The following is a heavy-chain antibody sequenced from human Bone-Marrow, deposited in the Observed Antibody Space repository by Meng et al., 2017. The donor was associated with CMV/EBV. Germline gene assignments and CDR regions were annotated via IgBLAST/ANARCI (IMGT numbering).Heavy chain of an antibody. CDR1: GGTFSSYA. CDR3: ARAWEPRGGYFDY. D-gene: IGHD1-26*01. Sequence: SVKVSCTASGGTFSSYAISWVRQAPGQGLERMGGIIPIFGTANYAQKFQGRVTMTTDECTSTAYRELSSLSSEDTAVYYCARAWEPRGGYFDYWGQGTRVSVSS. CDR2: IIPIFGTA. J-gene: IGHJ4*02. V-gene: IGHV1-69*05.